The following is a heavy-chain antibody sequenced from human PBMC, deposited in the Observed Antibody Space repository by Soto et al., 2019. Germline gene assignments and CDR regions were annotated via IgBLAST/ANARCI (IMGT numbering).Heavy chain of an antibody. D-gene: IGHD4-4*01. CDR3: VRDKSSNYVNYFDP. CDR2: ISGAGYNI. V-gene: IGHV3-48*03. CDR1: GRVVPNYY. Sequence: GGALRLSCANAGRVVPNYYKTLVLPAQGKGAAWVSRISGAGYNIFYAGSVKGRFTISRDNAKSSLYLQVNSLRAEATAIYYCVRDKSSNYVNYFDPWGQGTLVTLSS. J-gene: IGHJ5*02.